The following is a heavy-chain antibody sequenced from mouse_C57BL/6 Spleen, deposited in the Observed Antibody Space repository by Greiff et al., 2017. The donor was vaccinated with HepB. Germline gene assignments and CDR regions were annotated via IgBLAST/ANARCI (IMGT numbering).Heavy chain of an antibody. V-gene: IGHV2-5*01. CDR2: IWSGGST. J-gene: IGHJ3*01. Sequence: VKLVESGPGLVQPSQSLSITCTVSGFSLTSYGVHWVRQSPGKGLEWLGVIWSGGSTDYNAAFMSRLSITKDNSKSQVFFKMNSLQADDTAIYYCAKGGSRDLGWFAYWGQGTLVTVSA. D-gene: IGHD1-1*01. CDR3: AKGGSRDLGWFAY. CDR1: GFSLTSYG.